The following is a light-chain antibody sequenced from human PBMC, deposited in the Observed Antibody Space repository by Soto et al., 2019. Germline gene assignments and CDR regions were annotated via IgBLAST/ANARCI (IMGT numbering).Light chain of an antibody. CDR1: RDTNYW. CDR3: QHYNSYSEA. V-gene: IGKV1-5*01. CDR2: GAS. Sequence: IQMTQSPSTLSASVGDRVTITCRAGRDTNYWLAWYQQKAGRAPKXXIYGASTLASGVPSRFSGSGSGTELTITISSLQPDDFATYYGQHYNSYSEAFGQGTKVDIK. J-gene: IGKJ1*01.